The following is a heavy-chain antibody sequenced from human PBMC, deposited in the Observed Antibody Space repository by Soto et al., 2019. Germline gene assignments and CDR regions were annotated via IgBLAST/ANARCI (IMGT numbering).Heavy chain of an antibody. D-gene: IGHD1-7*01. CDR1: GYTFTSYA. CDR3: VWSKPQELTFLELGYYYYYMDV. J-gene: IGHJ6*03. CDR2: INAGNGNT. Sequence: ASVKVSCKASGYTFTSYALHWVRQAPGQRLEWMGWINAGNGNTKYSQKFQGRVTITRDTSASTAYMELSSLRSEDTAVYYCVWSKPQELTFLELGYYYYYMDVWGKGTTVTVSS. V-gene: IGHV1-3*01.